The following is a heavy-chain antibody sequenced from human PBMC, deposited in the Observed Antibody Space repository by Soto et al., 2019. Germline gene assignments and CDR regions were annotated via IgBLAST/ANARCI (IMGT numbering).Heavy chain of an antibody. V-gene: IGHV1-18*01. CDR3: ARDCHAWPTVNFDY. J-gene: IGHJ4*02. CDR1: GYTFTSYG. D-gene: IGHD2-21*02. Sequence: FQLVQSGAKLKKPGASVKVSCKASGYTFTSYGISWVRKAPGPVLERWGWISAYNGNTSYAQNVQARVTMTKDTSTSTAYMELRSLRSDDTAVYYCARDCHAWPTVNFDYWGQGTRVTVSS. CDR2: ISAYNGNT.